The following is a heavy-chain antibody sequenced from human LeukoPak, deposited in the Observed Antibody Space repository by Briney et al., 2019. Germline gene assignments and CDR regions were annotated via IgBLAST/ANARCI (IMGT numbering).Heavy chain of an antibody. CDR2: IYYSGST. CDR1: GGSFSGYY. D-gene: IGHD3-10*01. CDR3: ARATNIIIHKYYFDY. Sequence: RPSETLSLTCAVYGGSFSGYYWSWIRQPPGKGLEWIGYIYYSGSTYYNPSLKSRVTISVDTSKNQFSLKLSSVTAADTAVYYCARATNIIIHKYYFDYWGQGTLVTVSS. V-gene: IGHV4-30-4*08. J-gene: IGHJ4*02.